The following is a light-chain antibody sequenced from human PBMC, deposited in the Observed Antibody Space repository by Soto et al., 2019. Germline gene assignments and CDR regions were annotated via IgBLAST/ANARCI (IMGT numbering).Light chain of an antibody. CDR1: SSNIGAGYD. J-gene: IGLJ2*01. V-gene: IGLV1-40*01. CDR2: GNT. CDR3: LSFDSSXSVV. Sequence: QSVLTQPPSVSGAPGQRVTISCTGSSSNIGAGYDVHWYQQLPGRAPKLLIYGNTNRPSGVPDPFSGSKSGTAASLTITGXXAEDEADYYCLSFDSSXSVVFGGGTK.